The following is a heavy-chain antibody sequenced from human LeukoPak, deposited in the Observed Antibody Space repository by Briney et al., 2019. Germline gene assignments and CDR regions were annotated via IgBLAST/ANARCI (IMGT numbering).Heavy chain of an antibody. CDR1: GFTFINYS. V-gene: IGHV3-21*06. D-gene: IGHD2/OR15-2a*01. CDR3: ARESDSMYFDI. J-gene: IGHJ3*02. Sequence: GGSLRLSCAASGFTFINYSFNWVRQAPGNGLEWVSSITTSGSHTYYADSVRGRFTISRDNAQNSLFLQMNSLRVEDTAVYYCARESDSMYFDIWGQGTLVTVS. CDR2: ITTSGSHT.